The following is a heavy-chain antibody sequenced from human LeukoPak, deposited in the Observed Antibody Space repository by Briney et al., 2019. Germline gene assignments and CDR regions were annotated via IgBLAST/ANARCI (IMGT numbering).Heavy chain of an antibody. V-gene: IGHV5-51*01. D-gene: IGHD6-13*01. Sequence: GESLKISCKGSGYSFTSYWIGWVRQMPGKGLEWMGIIYPGDSDTRYSPSFQGQVTISAAKSISTAYLQWSSLKASDPATYSCAREDIAAAGVDYWGQGTLVTVSS. J-gene: IGHJ4*02. CDR1: GYSFTSYW. CDR3: AREDIAAAGVDY. CDR2: IYPGDSDT.